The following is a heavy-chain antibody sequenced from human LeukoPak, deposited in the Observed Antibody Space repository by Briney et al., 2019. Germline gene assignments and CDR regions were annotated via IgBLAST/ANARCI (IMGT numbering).Heavy chain of an antibody. CDR3: ARLTRITMVRGVPRWFGP. D-gene: IGHD3-10*01. J-gene: IGHJ5*02. Sequence: SETLSLTCTVSGGSISSYYWSRIRQPPGKGLEWIGYIYYSGSTNYNPSLKSRVTISVDTSKNQFSLKLSSVTAADTAVYYCARLTRITMVRGVPRWFGPWGQGTLVTVSS. CDR1: GGSISSYY. CDR2: IYYSGST. V-gene: IGHV4-59*08.